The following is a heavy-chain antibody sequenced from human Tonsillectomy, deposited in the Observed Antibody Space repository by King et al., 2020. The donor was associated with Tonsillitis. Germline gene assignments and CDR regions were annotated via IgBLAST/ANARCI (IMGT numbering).Heavy chain of an antibody. CDR1: GGSFSGYY. V-gene: IGHV4-34*01. Sequence: HVQLQQWGAGLLKPSETLSLTCAVYGGSFSGYYWSWIRQPPGKGLEWIGEIYHSGSTNYNPSLKSRVTISVDTSKNQFSLKLSSVTAADTAVYYCARFLSGYNYGFLFDYWGQGTLVTVSS. CDR2: IYHSGST. J-gene: IGHJ4*02. CDR3: ARFLSGYNYGFLFDY. D-gene: IGHD5-18*01.